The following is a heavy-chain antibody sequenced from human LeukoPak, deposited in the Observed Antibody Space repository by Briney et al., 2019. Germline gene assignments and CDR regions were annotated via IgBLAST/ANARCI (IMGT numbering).Heavy chain of an antibody. CDR3: ARDLLITYWFDP. Sequence: ASVKVSCKASGGTFSSYAISWVRQAPGQGLEWMGRIIPIFGTANYAQKFQGRVTITTDESTSTAYIELSSLRSEDTAVYYCARDLLITYWFDPWGQGTLVTVSS. D-gene: IGHD3-16*01. V-gene: IGHV1-69*05. CDR1: GGTFSSYA. CDR2: IIPIFGTA. J-gene: IGHJ5*02.